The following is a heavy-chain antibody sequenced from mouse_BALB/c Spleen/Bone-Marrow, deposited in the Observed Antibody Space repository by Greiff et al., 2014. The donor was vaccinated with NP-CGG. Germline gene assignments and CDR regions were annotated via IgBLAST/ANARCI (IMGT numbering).Heavy chain of an antibody. CDR1: GFTFTSSW. CDR2: IHPNSGNT. Sequence: QVQLQQSGSVLVRPGTSVNLSCKASGFTFTSSWMHWAKQRPGQGLGWIGDIHPNSGNTYYNEKFKGKATLTVDSSSSTAYVDLSSLTSEDSAVYFCARSYRFWYFDVWGAGTTVTVSS. V-gene: IGHV1S130*01. J-gene: IGHJ1*01. CDR3: ARSYRFWYFDV. D-gene: IGHD2-14*01.